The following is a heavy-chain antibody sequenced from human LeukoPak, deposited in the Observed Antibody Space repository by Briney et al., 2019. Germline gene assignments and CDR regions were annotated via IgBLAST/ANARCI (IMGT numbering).Heavy chain of an antibody. V-gene: IGHV4-34*01. Sequence: SETLSLTCVVYGGSFSGYYWSWIRQPPGKGLEWIGEINHSGSTNYNPSLKSRVTISVDTSKNQFSLKLSSVTAADTAVYYCARQALRLAGFDYWGQGTLVTVSS. CDR2: INHSGST. J-gene: IGHJ4*02. CDR3: ARQALRLAGFDY. CDR1: GGSFSGYY. D-gene: IGHD3-16*01.